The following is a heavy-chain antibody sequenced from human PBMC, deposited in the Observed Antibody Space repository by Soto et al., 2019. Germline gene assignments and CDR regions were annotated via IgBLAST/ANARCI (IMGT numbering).Heavy chain of an antibody. Sequence: QVQLVQSXAEVKKPGASVKVSCKASGYTFTSYGISWVRQAPGQGLEWRGWISAYNGNTNYAQKIQGRVTMTTDTTTNTAYMELRSLRSDDTAVYYCARYTPWYCSGGSCYSVPEYYYGMDVWGQGTTVTVSS. CDR1: GYTFTSYG. D-gene: IGHD2-15*01. V-gene: IGHV1-18*01. CDR2: ISAYNGNT. CDR3: ARYTPWYCSGGSCYSVPEYYYGMDV. J-gene: IGHJ6*02.